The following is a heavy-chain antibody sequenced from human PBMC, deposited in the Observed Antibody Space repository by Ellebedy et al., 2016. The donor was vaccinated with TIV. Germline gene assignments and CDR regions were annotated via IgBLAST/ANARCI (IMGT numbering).Heavy chain of an antibody. D-gene: IGHD4-17*01. Sequence: ASVKVSXXASGSTFSGYYVHWVRQAPGQGLEWMGWINPNSGGTTYAQKFQGRVNLTRDTSITTAYMELSRLRSDDTAVYYCAKLRGMTTVITEDIWGQGTMVTVSS. CDR2: INPNSGGT. CDR1: GSTFSGYY. J-gene: IGHJ3*02. V-gene: IGHV1-2*02. CDR3: AKLRGMTTVITEDI.